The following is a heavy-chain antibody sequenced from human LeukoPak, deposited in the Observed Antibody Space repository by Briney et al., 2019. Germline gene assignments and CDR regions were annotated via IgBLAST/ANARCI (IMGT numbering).Heavy chain of an antibody. J-gene: IGHJ4*02. CDR1: GGTFSSYA. Sequence: SSVKVSCQASGGTFSSYAISWVRQAPGQGLEWMGRIIPIFGTANYAQKFQGRVTITTDESTSTAYMELSSLRSEDTAVYYCARVLGHSSGWYFDYWGQGTLVTVSS. V-gene: IGHV1-69*05. CDR2: IIPIFGTA. CDR3: ARVLGHSSGWYFDY. D-gene: IGHD6-19*01.